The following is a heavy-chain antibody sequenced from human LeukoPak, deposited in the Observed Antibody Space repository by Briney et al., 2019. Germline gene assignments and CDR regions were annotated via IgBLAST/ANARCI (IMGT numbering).Heavy chain of an antibody. J-gene: IGHJ6*02. Sequence: SETLSLTCTVSGGSVSSGSYYWSWIRQPPGRGLEWIGYIYYSGSTNYNPSLKSRVTISVDKSKNPFSLKLSSVTAADTAVYYCARVRTHALFHHGMDVWGQGTTVTVSS. V-gene: IGHV4-61*01. CDR3: ARVRTHALFHHGMDV. CDR1: GGSVSSGSYY. D-gene: IGHD1-14*01. CDR2: IYYSGST.